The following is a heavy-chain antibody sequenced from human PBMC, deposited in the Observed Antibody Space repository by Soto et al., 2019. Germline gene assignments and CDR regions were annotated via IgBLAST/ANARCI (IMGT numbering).Heavy chain of an antibody. CDR2: IYWDDDK. J-gene: IGHJ4*02. Sequence: QITLKESGPMLVKPTQTLTLTCTFSGFSLSTSGVGVGWIRQPPGKALEWLALIYWDDDKRYSPSLNSRLTTTKDTSKHPVVLTMTNMDPVDTATYYCAHRLYISGHVWNYGHFDYWGQGTLVTVSS. V-gene: IGHV2-5*02. CDR1: GFSLSTSGVG. CDR3: AHRLYISGHVWNYGHFDY. D-gene: IGHD1-7*01.